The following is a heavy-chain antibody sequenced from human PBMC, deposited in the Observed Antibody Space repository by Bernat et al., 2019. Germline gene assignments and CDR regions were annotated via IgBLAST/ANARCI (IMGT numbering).Heavy chain of an antibody. Sequence: EVQLLESGGGLVQPGGSLRLSCAASGFTFSSHIMNWVRQAPGKGLEWVSYISSSSSTIYYADSVKGRFTISRDDAKNSLYLQMNSLSGEDTAVYYCARDLRHCSGGTCYYYYYGMDVWGQGTTVTVSS. J-gene: IGHJ6*02. D-gene: IGHD2-15*01. CDR1: GFTFSSHI. CDR2: ISSSSSTI. CDR3: ARDLRHCSGGTCYYYYYGMDV. V-gene: IGHV3-48*01.